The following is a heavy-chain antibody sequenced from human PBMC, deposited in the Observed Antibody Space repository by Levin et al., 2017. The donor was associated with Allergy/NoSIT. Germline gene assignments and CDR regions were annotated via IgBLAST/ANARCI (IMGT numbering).Heavy chain of an antibody. CDR2: ISSMSEYI. Sequence: GESLKISCAASGFTFSKSAMNWVRQAPGKGLEWVSSISSMSEYIYYADSVKGRFTISRDNAKNSLFLQMNSLRAEDTAVYYCARWGGGSRLDSWGQGTLVTVSS. J-gene: IGHJ4*02. D-gene: IGHD3-16*01. CDR3: ARWGGGSRLDS. CDR1: GFTFSKSA. V-gene: IGHV3-21*01.